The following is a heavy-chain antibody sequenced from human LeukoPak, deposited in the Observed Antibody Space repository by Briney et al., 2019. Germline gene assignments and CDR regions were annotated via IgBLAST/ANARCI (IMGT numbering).Heavy chain of an antibody. CDR3: ARGRFLEWFDY. J-gene: IGHJ4*02. D-gene: IGHD3-3*01. Sequence: PSETLSLTCTVSGGSISSGGYYWSWIRQHPGKGLEWIGYIYYSGSTYYNPSLKSRVTISVDTSKNQFSLKLSSVTAADTAVYYRARGRFLEWFDYWGQGTLVTVSS. V-gene: IGHV4-31*03. CDR2: IYYSGST. CDR1: GGSISSGGYY.